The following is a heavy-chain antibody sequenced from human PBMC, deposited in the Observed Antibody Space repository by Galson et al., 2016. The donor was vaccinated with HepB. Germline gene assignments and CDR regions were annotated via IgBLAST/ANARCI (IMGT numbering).Heavy chain of an antibody. CDR1: GFTFSNYW. J-gene: IGHJ4*02. Sequence: SLRLSCAAPGFTFSNYWMSWVRQAPGKGLEWVANIKQDGNEKYYVDSVKGRFTISRDNAKNSMYLQMNSLRAEDTAVYYCAREIPSRGKSDYWGQGTLVTVSS. CDR2: IKQDGNEK. D-gene: IGHD3-10*01. CDR3: AREIPSRGKSDY. V-gene: IGHV3-7*03.